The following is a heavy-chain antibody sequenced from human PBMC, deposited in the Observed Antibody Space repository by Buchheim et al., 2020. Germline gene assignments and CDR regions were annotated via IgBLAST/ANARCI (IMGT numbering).Heavy chain of an antibody. Sequence: QVQLVQSGAEVKKPGSSVKVSCKASGGTFSSYTISWVRQAPGQGLEWMGWINPNSGGTNYAQKFQGWVTMTRDTSISTAYMELSRLRSDDTAVYYCARARGRPLRTSMDVWGQGTT. CDR2: INPNSGGT. CDR1: GGTFSSYT. CDR3: ARARGRPLRTSMDV. D-gene: IGHD1-14*01. V-gene: IGHV1-2*04. J-gene: IGHJ6*02.